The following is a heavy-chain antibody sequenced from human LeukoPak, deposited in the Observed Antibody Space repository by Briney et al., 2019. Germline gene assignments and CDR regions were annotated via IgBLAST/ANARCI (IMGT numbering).Heavy chain of an antibody. D-gene: IGHD6-13*01. CDR3: AKDYLSSSRDDAFDI. J-gene: IGHJ3*02. V-gene: IGHV3-23*01. CDR2: ISSSGGST. Sequence: GGSLRLSCAASGFTFSSYAMSWVRQAPGKGLEWVSAISSSGGSTYYADSVKDRFTISRDNSKNTLYLQMNSLRAEDTAVYCCAKDYLSSSRDDAFDIWGQGTMVIVSS. CDR1: GFTFSSYA.